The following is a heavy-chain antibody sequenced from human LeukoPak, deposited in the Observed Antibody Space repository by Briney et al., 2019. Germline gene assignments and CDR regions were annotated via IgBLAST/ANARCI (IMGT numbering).Heavy chain of an antibody. CDR2: VGSDNKP. CDR1: GFTFSAYA. J-gene: IGHJ4*02. V-gene: IGHV3-69-1*01. CDR3: SREFSH. D-gene: IGHD3-3*01. Sequence: PGGSLRLSCEASGFTFSAYAMTWVRQAPGKGLEWVSSVGSDNKPHYSESVKGRFAISRDNAKNSVYLQMNSLRAEDTAVYYCSREFSHWGQGTLVTVSS.